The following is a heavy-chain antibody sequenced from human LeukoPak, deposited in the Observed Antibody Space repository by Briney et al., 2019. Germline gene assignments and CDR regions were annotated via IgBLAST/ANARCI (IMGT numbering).Heavy chain of an antibody. CDR1: GFTFSSFW. D-gene: IGHD2-2*02. CDR3: ARLLGYCSSNSCYKTPYFDY. V-gene: IGHV3-23*01. Sequence: PGGSLRLSCAASGFTFSSFWMSWVRQAPGKGLEWVSAISVSGGSTYYADSVKGRFTISRDNSKNTLYLQMNSLRAEDTAVYYCARLLGYCSSNSCYKTPYFDYWGQGTLVTVSS. CDR2: ISVSGGST. J-gene: IGHJ4*02.